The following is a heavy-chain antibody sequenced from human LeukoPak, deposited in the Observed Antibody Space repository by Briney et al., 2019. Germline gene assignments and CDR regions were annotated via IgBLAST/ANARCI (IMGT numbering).Heavy chain of an antibody. CDR1: GYIFTDYA. D-gene: IGHD3-22*01. CDR3: AKLMDNNYDGSAFDY. Sequence: ASVKVSCKTSGYIFTDYAIVWVRQAPGQGLKWIGWVGTYDGKTNYAQEVQDRVTMTTDTSASTAYVELRSLTSDDTALYYCAKLMDNNYDGSAFDYWGQGTLVTVSS. V-gene: IGHV1-18*01. J-gene: IGHJ4*02. CDR2: VGTYDGKT.